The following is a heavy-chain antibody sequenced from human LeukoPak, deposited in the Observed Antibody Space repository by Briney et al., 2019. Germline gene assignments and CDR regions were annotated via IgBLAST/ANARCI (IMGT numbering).Heavy chain of an antibody. J-gene: IGHJ6*03. CDR3: ARAGRKSRGIDIVRKKETGYYYYMDV. CDR2: IKQDGSEK. V-gene: IGHV3-7*01. CDR1: GFTFSSYW. D-gene: IGHD2-15*01. Sequence: SGGSLRLSCAASGFTFSSYWMSWVRQAPGKGLEWVANIKQDGSEKYYVDSVKGRFTISRDNAKNSLYLQMNSLRAEDTAVYYCARAGRKSRGIDIVRKKETGYYYYMDVWGKGTTVTVSS.